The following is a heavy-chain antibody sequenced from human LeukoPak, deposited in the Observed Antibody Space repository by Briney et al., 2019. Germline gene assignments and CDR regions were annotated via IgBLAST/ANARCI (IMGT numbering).Heavy chain of an antibody. V-gene: IGHV3-20*04. CDR1: GFTFDDYG. Sequence: PGGSLRLSCAASGFTFDDYGMSWVRQAPGKGLEWVSSIKWNGGSTGYADSVKGRFTISRDNAKSSLYLQMNSLRAEDTAVYYCARGGFMTPGFWGQGTLVTVSS. CDR3: ARGGFMTPGF. J-gene: IGHJ4*02. CDR2: IKWNGGST.